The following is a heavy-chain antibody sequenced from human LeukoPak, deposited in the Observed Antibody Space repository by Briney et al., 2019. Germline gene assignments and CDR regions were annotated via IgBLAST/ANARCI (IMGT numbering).Heavy chain of an antibody. V-gene: IGHV3-21*01. Sequence: PGGSLRLSCAAFGFTFSSYSMNWVRQAPGKGLEWVSSISSSSSYIYYADSVKGRFTISRDNAKNSLYLQMNSLRAEDTAVYYCARDEVPAALLGYGMDVWGQGTTVTVSS. CDR1: GFTFSSYS. D-gene: IGHD2-2*01. CDR2: ISSSSSYI. CDR3: ARDEVPAALLGYGMDV. J-gene: IGHJ6*02.